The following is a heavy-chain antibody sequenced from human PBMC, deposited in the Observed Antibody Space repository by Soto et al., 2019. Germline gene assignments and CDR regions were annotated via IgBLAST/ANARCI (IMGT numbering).Heavy chain of an antibody. D-gene: IGHD3-3*01. CDR1: GDSITTSY. Sequence: QVQLQESGPGLVKPSETLSLTCTVSGDSITTSYWSWIRLPPGKGLEWIAYIHYTGITNYNPSLKSRATISAYTSKNPFSLRLSSVTAADTAMYYCAKHVSPDNFLDWFDPWGRGTQVTVSS. CDR2: IHYTGIT. J-gene: IGHJ5*02. V-gene: IGHV4-59*08. CDR3: AKHVSPDNFLDWFDP.